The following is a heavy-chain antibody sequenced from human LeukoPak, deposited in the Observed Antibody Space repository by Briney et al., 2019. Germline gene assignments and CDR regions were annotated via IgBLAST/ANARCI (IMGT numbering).Heavy chain of an antibody. CDR1: GGSFSGYY. D-gene: IGHD3-10*01. CDR3: ARRAVTMVRGVTYYYYYYMDV. Sequence: SETLSLTCAVYGGSFSGYYWSWIRQPPGKGLEWIGEINHSGSTNYNPSLKSRVTISVDTSKNQFSLKLSSVTAADTAVYYCARRAVTMVRGVTYYYYYYMDVWGKGTTVTISS. CDR2: INHSGST. V-gene: IGHV4-34*01. J-gene: IGHJ6*03.